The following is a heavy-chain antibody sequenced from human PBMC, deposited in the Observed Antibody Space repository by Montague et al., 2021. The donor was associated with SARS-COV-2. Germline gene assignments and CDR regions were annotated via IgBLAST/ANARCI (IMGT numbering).Heavy chain of an antibody. Sequence: SETLSLTCAVYGGSFSGYYWGWIRQPPGKGLEWIGSIHYSGSTYYNPSLKSRVTISVDTSKKHFSLKLSSVTAADTAVYFCAAQSSGGYCSSSSCYVWFDPWGQGTLVTVSS. CDR2: IHYSGST. D-gene: IGHD2-2*01. CDR1: GGSFSGYY. CDR3: AAQSSGGYCSSSSCYVWFDP. V-gene: IGHV4-34*01. J-gene: IGHJ5*02.